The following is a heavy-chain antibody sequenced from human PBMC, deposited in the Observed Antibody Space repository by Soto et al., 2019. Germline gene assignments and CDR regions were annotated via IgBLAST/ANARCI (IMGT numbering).Heavy chain of an antibody. CDR2: IDPSDSYT. J-gene: IGHJ3*02. Sequence: GESLKISCKGSGYSFTSYWISWVRQMPGKGLEWMGRIDPSDSYTNYSPSFQGHVTISADKSISTAYLQWSSLKASDTAMYYCARQYCSSTSCYNGHDAFDIWGQGTMVTVSS. CDR3: ARQYCSSTSCYNGHDAFDI. V-gene: IGHV5-10-1*01. D-gene: IGHD2-2*02. CDR1: GYSFTSYW.